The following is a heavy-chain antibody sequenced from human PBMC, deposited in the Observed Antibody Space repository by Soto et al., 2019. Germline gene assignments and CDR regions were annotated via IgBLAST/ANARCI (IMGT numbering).Heavy chain of an antibody. Sequence: GGSLRLSCAASGFTVSSNYMSWVRQAPGKGLEWVSVIYSCGSTYYADSVKGRFTISTDNSKNTVYLQMNSLRAEDTAVYYCARALSTARCYYDSSGYYHSPLGAFYGMDVWGQGTTVTVSS. D-gene: IGHD3-22*01. CDR2: IYSCGST. V-gene: IGHV3-66*03. CDR3: ARALSTARCYYDSSGYYHSPLGAFYGMDV. CDR1: GFTVSSNY. J-gene: IGHJ6*02.